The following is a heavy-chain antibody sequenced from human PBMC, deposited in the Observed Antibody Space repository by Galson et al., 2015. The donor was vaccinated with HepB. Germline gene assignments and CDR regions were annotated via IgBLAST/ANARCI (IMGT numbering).Heavy chain of an antibody. CDR3: TRHAKVVPADNTYYYYYYGMDV. V-gene: IGHV3-73*01. D-gene: IGHD2-2*01. CDR1: GFTFSGSA. Sequence: SLRLSCAASGFTFSGSAMHWVRQASGKGLEWVGRIRSKANSYATAYAASVKGRFTISRDDSKNTAYLQMNSLKTEGTAVYYCTRHAKVVPADNTYYYYYYGMDVWGQGTTVTVSS. CDR2: IRSKANSYAT. J-gene: IGHJ6*02.